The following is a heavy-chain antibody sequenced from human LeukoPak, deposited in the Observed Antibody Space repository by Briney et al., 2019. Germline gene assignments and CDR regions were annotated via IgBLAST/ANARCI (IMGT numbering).Heavy chain of an antibody. CDR2: IYHSGSI. CDR1: GGSISSFYWSWFY. D-gene: IGHD3-10*01. CDR3: ARDRIYGSGSDHFDY. Sequence: SETLSLTCTVSGGSISSFYWSWFYWSWIRQPPGKGLEWIGSIYHSGSIYHKPSLKSRVTISVDTSKNQFSLKLSSVTAADTAVYYCARDRIYGSGSDHFDYWGQGTLVTVSS. V-gene: IGHV4-39*07. J-gene: IGHJ4*02.